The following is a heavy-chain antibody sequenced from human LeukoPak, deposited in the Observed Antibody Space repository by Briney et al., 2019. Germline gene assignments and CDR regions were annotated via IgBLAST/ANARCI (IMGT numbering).Heavy chain of an antibody. CDR1: GYTFTSYG. CDR3: ARDVNLLWFGESDY. Sequence: GASVKVSCKASGYTFTSYGISWVRQAPGQGLEWMGWISAYNGNTNYAQKLQGRVTMTTDTSTSTAYMELRSLRSDDTAVYYCARDVNLLWFGESDYWGQGTLVTVSS. J-gene: IGHJ4*02. D-gene: IGHD3-10*01. V-gene: IGHV1-18*01. CDR2: ISAYNGNT.